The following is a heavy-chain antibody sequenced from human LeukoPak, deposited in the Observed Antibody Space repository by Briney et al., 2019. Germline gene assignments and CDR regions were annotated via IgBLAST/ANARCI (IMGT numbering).Heavy chain of an antibody. D-gene: IGHD5-18*01. J-gene: IGHJ4*02. CDR1: GYTFTAYY. Sequence: GASVKVSCKASGYTFTAYYMHWVRQAPGQGLEWMGWINPNTGDTNYAQNFQGRVTMNRDTSNSTAYMELSSLRSDDTAVYYCARSADGYTCGHFDFWGQGTLVTVSS. V-gene: IGHV1-2*02. CDR2: INPNTGDT. CDR3: ARSADGYTCGHFDF.